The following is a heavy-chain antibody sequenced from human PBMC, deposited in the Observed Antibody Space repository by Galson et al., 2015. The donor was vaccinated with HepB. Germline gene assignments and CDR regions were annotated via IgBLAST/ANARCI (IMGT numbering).Heavy chain of an antibody. CDR2: IIPIFGTV. J-gene: IGHJ5*02. CDR3: ARDTAAETLYYYDSSGYYHANWFDP. CDR1: GGTFSSYA. D-gene: IGHD3-22*01. Sequence: SVKVSCKASGGTFSSYAISWVRQAPGQGLEWMGGIIPIFGTVNYAQKFQGRVTITADESTSTAYMELSSLRSEDTAVYYCARDTAAETLYYYDSSGYYHANWFDPWGQGTLVTVSS. V-gene: IGHV1-69*13.